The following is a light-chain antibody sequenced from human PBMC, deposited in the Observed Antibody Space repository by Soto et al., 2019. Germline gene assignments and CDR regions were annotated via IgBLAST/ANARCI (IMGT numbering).Light chain of an antibody. Sequence: EIAMTQSPDTLSVSPGDRATLSCRASQGVRSDLAWYQQKAGQSPRLLIYGASTRAAETPARFSGSGSETEFTPTISSLQSEDFAVYYCQQYSKWPLTFGGGTKVEIK. CDR2: GAS. CDR3: QQYSKWPLT. V-gene: IGKV3-15*01. J-gene: IGKJ4*01. CDR1: QGVRSD.